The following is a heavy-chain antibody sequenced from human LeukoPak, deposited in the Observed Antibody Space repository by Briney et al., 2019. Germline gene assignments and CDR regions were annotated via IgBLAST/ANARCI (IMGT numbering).Heavy chain of an antibody. Sequence: GGSLRLSCAASGFAFSSYAMSWVRQAPGKGLEWVSAISGSGGSTYYADSVKGRFTISRDVAKNSLYLQMNSLRAEDTAVYYCARETGWYFDYWGQGTLVAVSS. D-gene: IGHD5-24*01. V-gene: IGHV3-23*01. CDR1: GFAFSSYA. CDR3: ARETGWYFDY. CDR2: ISGSGGST. J-gene: IGHJ4*02.